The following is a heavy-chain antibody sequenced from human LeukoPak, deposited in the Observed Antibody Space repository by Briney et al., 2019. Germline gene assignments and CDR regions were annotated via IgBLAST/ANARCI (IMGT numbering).Heavy chain of an antibody. V-gene: IGHV3-33*06. J-gene: IGHJ5*02. CDR3: AKGDEGP. Sequence: VGSLRLSCAASGFALSTYGMHRVRQAPGKGLEWEAVIWYDGSNKYYADSVKGRFTISRDNSKNTLYLQMTSLRAEDTAVYYCAKGDEGPWGQGTLVTVSS. CDR1: GFALSTYG. CDR2: IWYDGSNK. D-gene: IGHD2-21*01.